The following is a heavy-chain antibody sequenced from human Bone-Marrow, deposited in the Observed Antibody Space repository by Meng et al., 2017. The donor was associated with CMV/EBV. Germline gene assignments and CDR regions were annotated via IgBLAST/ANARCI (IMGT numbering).Heavy chain of an antibody. J-gene: IGHJ6*02. V-gene: IGHV3-30*02. CDR1: GFTFSSYG. CDR3: ARDDSSFWSGYYTYYYYGMDV. Sequence: GGSLRLSCAASGFTFSSYGMHWVRQAPGKGLEWVAFIRYDGSNKYYADSVKGRFTISRDNAKNSLYLQMNSLRAEDTAVYYCARDDSSFWSGYYTYYYYGMDVWGQGTTVTVSS. CDR2: IRYDGSNK. D-gene: IGHD3-3*01.